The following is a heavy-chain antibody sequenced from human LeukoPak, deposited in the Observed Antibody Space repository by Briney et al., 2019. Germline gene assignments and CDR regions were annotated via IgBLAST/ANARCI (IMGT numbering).Heavy chain of an antibody. CDR1: GYTFTSYY. Sequence: ASVKVSCKASGYTFTSYYMHWVRQAPGQGLEWMGIINPSGGSTSYAQKFQGRVTMTRDTSTSTVYMELSSLRSEDTAVYYCARGDDYGSGSYYRQHYNWFDPWGQGTLVTVSS. D-gene: IGHD3-10*01. CDR3: ARGDDYGSGSYYRQHYNWFDP. CDR2: INPSGGST. J-gene: IGHJ5*02. V-gene: IGHV1-46*01.